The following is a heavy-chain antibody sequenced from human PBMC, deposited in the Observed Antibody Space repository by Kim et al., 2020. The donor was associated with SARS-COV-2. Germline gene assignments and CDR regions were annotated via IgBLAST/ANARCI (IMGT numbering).Heavy chain of an antibody. CDR2: ISSSSSYT. D-gene: IGHD1-26*01. CDR3: ARGSRWGSYSPTSDY. CDR1: GFTFSDYY. Sequence: GGSLRLSCAASGFTFSDYYMSWIRQAPGKGLEWVSYISSSSSYTNYADSVKGRFTISRHNAKNSLYLQMNSLRAEDTAVYYCARGSRWGSYSPTSDYWGQGTLVTVSS. V-gene: IGHV3-11*06. J-gene: IGHJ4*02.